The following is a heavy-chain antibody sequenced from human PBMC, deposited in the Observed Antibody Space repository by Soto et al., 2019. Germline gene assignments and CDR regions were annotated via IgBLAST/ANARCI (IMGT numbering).Heavy chain of an antibody. J-gene: IGHJ5*02. CDR1: GGSFSGYY. CDR3: ARDTSWNNNWFDP. CDR2: INHSGST. D-gene: IGHD2-2*01. Sequence: SESLSLTCAVYGGSFSGYYWSWIRQPPGKGLEWIGEINHSGSTNYNPSLKSRVTISVDTSKNQFSLKLSSVTAADTAVYYCARDTSWNNNWFDPWGQGTLVTVSS. V-gene: IGHV4-34*01.